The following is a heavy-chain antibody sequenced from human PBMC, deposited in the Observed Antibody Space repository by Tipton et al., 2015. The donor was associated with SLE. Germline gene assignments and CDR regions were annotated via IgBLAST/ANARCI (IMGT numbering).Heavy chain of an antibody. CDR3: ARHEDYYGSKRYFDL. CDR2: IYSSGGT. D-gene: IGHD3-10*01. V-gene: IGHV4-39*01. CDR1: GGSISTSNDY. J-gene: IGHJ2*01. Sequence: TLSLTCIVSGGSISTSNDYWGWIRQPPGKGLEWIGSIYSSGGTYYNPSLKSRLTISVDPSKNQFSLKLTSVTAADTAVYYRARHEDYYGSKRYFDLWGRGTLVTVSS.